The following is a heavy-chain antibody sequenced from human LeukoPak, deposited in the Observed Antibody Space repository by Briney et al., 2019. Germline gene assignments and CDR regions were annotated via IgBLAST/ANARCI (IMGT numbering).Heavy chain of an antibody. J-gene: IGHJ4*02. CDR3: AKDHARELWDFDY. D-gene: IGHD3-16*01. Sequence: PGGSLRLSCEASGFTFNIYGMHWARQAPGKGLEWVAFIRSDGGKKDYADSVRGRFTISRDNSKNTVYMQMDSLRPEDTALYYCAKDHARELWDFDYWGQGSLVTVSS. CDR2: IRSDGGKK. V-gene: IGHV3-30*02. CDR1: GFTFNIYG.